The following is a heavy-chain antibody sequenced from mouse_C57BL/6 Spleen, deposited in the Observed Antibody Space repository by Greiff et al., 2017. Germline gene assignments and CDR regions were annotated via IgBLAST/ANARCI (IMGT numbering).Heavy chain of an antibody. J-gene: IGHJ2*01. V-gene: IGHV1-64*01. D-gene: IGHD1-1*01. CDR3: ARSKLDYYGSSFDY. CDR1: GYTFTSYW. CDR2: IHPNSGST. Sequence: QVQLQQPGAELVKPGASVKLSCKASGYTFTSYWMHWVKQRPGQGLEWIGMIHPNSGSTNYNEKFKSKATLTVDKSSSTAYMQLSSLTSEDSAVYYCARSKLDYYGSSFDYWGQGTTLTVSS.